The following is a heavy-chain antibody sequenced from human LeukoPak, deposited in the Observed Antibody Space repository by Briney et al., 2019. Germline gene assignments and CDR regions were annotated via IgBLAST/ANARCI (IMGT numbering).Heavy chain of an antibody. D-gene: IGHD5-12*01. CDR3: ARDLQWLPRL. J-gene: IGHJ4*02. Sequence: SETLSLTCTVSGGSISSSSYYWGWIRKPPGKGLEWIGSIYYSGSTYYNPSLKSRVTISVDTSKNQFSLKLSSVTAADTAVYYCARDLQWLPRLWGQGTLVTVSS. CDR1: GGSISSSSYY. V-gene: IGHV4-39*07. CDR2: IYYSGST.